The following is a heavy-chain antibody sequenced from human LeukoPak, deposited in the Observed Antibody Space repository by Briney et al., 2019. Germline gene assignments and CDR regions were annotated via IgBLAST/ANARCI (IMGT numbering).Heavy chain of an antibody. D-gene: IGHD3-9*01. CDR2: MNPNSGNT. CDR3: ARVTGYNSYYYYYYMDV. Sequence: ASVKVSCKASGYTFTSYDINWVRQATGQGLEWMGWMNPNSGNTGYAQKFQGRVTITADESTSTAYMELSSLRSEDTAVYYCARVTGYNSYYYYYYMDVWGKGTTVTISS. V-gene: IGHV1-8*03. J-gene: IGHJ6*03. CDR1: GYTFTSYD.